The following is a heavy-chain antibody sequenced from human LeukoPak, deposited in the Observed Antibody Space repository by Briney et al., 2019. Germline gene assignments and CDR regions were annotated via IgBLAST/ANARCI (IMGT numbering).Heavy chain of an antibody. CDR3: ARSTLGGATTGFDP. CDR1: GGSISSSSYY. Sequence: PSETLSLTCTVSGGSISSSSYYWGWIRQPPGKGLEWIGSIYYSGSTYYNPSLKSRVTMSVDTSKNQFSLKLSSVTAADTAVYYCARSTLGGATTGFDPWGQGTLVTVSS. D-gene: IGHD1-26*01. J-gene: IGHJ5*02. V-gene: IGHV4-39*07. CDR2: IYYSGST.